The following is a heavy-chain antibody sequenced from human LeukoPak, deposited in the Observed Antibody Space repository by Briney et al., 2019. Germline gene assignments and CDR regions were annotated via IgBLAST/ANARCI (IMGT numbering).Heavy chain of an antibody. D-gene: IGHD4-23*01. CDR1: GFTFSNYW. Sequence: PGGSLRLSCAASGFTFSNYWMSWVRQAPGKGLEWVANIKQDGSEKYYVDSVKGRFTISRDNAKSSLYLQMNSLRAEDTAVYYCARDGGDDAFDIWGQGTMVTVSS. CDR2: IKQDGSEK. CDR3: ARDGGDDAFDI. J-gene: IGHJ3*02. V-gene: IGHV3-7*01.